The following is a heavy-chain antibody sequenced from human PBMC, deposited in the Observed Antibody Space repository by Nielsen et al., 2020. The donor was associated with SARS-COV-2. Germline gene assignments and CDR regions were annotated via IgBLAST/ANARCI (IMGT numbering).Heavy chain of an antibody. J-gene: IGHJ5*02. V-gene: IGHV1-3*01. Sequence: ASVKVSCKASGYTFTSYAMHWVRQAPGQRLEWMGWINAGNGNTKYSQKFQDRVTITRDTSASTAYMELSSLRSEDTAVYYCARVPKEPMVRGFGWFDPWGQGTLVTVSS. D-gene: IGHD3-10*01. CDR1: GYTFTSYA. CDR3: ARVPKEPMVRGFGWFDP. CDR2: INAGNGNT.